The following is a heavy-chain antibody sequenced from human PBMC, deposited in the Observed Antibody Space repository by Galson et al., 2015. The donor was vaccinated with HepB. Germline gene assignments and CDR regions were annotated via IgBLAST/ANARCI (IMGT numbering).Heavy chain of an antibody. J-gene: IGHJ4*02. Sequence: SVKVSCKASGYTFTSYDINWVRQATGQGLEWMGWMNPNSGNTGYAQKFQGRVTMTRNTSISTAYMELSSLRSEDTAVYYCARGRRPTMIVVVITTFGRTSFDYWGQGTLVTVSS. CDR1: GYTFTSYD. D-gene: IGHD3-22*01. CDR2: MNPNSGNT. CDR3: ARGRRPTMIVVVITTFGRTSFDY. V-gene: IGHV1-8*01.